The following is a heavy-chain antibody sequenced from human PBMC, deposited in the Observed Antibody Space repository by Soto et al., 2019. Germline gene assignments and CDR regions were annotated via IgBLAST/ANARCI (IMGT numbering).Heavy chain of an antibody. CDR2: TYYRSKWYN. Sequence: SQTLSLTCAISGDSVSSNSAAWNWIRQSPSRGLEWLGRTYYRSKWYNDYAVSVKSRITINPDKSKNQFSLQLNSVTPEDTAVYYCARDLDIVVVPAAVYFDYWGQGTLVTVSS. CDR3: ARDLDIVVVPAAVYFDY. J-gene: IGHJ4*02. D-gene: IGHD2-2*01. CDR1: GDSVSSNSAA. V-gene: IGHV6-1*01.